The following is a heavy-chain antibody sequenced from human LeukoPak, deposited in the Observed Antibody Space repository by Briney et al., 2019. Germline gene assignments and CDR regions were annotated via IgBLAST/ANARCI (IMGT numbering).Heavy chain of an antibody. CDR2: IYTSGST. CDR1: GGSISSYY. CDR3: ARDGWGSLPNWFDP. D-gene: IGHD1-26*01. V-gene: IGHV4-4*07. Sequence: SETLSLTCTVSGGSISSYYWSWIRQPAGKGLEWIGRIYTSGSTNYNPSLKSRVTMSVDTSKDQFSLKLSSVTAADTAVYYCARDGWGSLPNWFDPWGQGTLVTVSS. J-gene: IGHJ5*02.